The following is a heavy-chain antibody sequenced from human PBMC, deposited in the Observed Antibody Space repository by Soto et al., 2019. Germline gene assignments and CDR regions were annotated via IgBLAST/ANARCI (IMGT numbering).Heavy chain of an antibody. CDR2: IWYDGSNK. CDR3: ARAAGAFFDY. CDR1: GFTFSSYG. J-gene: IGHJ4*02. Sequence: QVQLVESGGGVVQPGRSLRLSCAASGFTFSSYGMHWVRQAPGKGLEWVAVIWYDGSNKYYADSVKGRFTISRDNSKNTLDLQMNSLRAEDTAVYYCARAAGAFFDYWGQGTLVTVSS. V-gene: IGHV3-33*01. D-gene: IGHD6-13*01.